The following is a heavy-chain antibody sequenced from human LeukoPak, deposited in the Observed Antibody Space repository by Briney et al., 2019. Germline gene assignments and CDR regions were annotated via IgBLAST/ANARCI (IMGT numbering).Heavy chain of an antibody. CDR2: ISSSGSTI. Sequence: SGGSLRLSCAASGFTFSDYYMSWIRQAPGKGLEWVSYISSSGSTIYYADSVKGRFTISRDNAKNSLYLQMNSLRAEDTAVYYCARDGDSSGYQPPFDYWGQGTLVTVSS. J-gene: IGHJ4*02. D-gene: IGHD3-22*01. CDR1: GFTFSDYY. V-gene: IGHV3-11*01. CDR3: ARDGDSSGYQPPFDY.